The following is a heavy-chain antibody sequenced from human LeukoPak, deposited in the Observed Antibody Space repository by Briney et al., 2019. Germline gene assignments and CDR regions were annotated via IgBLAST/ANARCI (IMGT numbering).Heavy chain of an antibody. CDR2: INSDGSSI. D-gene: IGHD6-19*01. V-gene: IGHV3-74*01. CDR1: GFTFSSYW. CDR3: TRDLFDYTSGWYYY. J-gene: IGHJ4*02. Sequence: TGGSLRLSCAASGFTFSSYWMHWVRQVPGKGLVCVSPINSDGSSISYADSVKGRFTISRDNAKNTLYLQMNSLRAEDTAVYYCTRDLFDYTSGWYYYWGQGTLVTVSS.